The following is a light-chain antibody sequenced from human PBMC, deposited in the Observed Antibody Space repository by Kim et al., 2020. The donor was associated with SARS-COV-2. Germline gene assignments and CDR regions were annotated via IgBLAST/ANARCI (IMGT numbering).Light chain of an antibody. Sequence: SVGERCPRIFHASQDIRYSCRWLQQLPVKAPKLLIYDGSDLESGVPSRFSGSGSRIHFSFTISNLHPEDFATYYCQQYDGLPPFTFGQGTKLEIK. CDR1: QDIRYS. V-gene: IGKV1-33*01. CDR2: DGS. J-gene: IGKJ2*01. CDR3: QQYDGLPPFT.